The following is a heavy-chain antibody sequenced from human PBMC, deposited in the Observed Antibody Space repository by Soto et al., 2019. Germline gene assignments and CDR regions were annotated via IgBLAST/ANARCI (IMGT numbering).Heavy chain of an antibody. CDR1: GGTFGNTA. CDR3: ARDGDPGYSFWSGPLGGGRFDP. Sequence: QVQLVQSGAEVKEPGSSVNVSYTTSGGTFGNTAVTWVRQVPGQGLEWIGGIVPLFGTANYAQQFLGRVMITADESTSTAYMDLSSLRSDDTAIYYCARDGDPGYSFWSGPLGGGRFDPWGQGTLVTGSS. V-gene: IGHV1-69*12. J-gene: IGHJ5*02. CDR2: IVPLFGTA. D-gene: IGHD3-3*01.